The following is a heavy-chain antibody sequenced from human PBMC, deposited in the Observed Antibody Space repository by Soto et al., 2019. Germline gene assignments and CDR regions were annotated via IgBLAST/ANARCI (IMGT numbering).Heavy chain of an antibody. J-gene: IGHJ4*02. CDR3: ATLTVTIPVLIDY. Sequence: QVQLVESGGGVVQPGRSLRLSCAASGFTFSSYAMYWVRQAPGKGLEWVADISSDGSSKSYAGSVKGRFTISRDNSKNTLYVQLNSLKPEDTAVYYCATLTVTIPVLIDYWGQGTQVTVSS. V-gene: IGHV3-30-3*01. D-gene: IGHD4-17*01. CDR1: GFTFSSYA. CDR2: ISSDGSSK.